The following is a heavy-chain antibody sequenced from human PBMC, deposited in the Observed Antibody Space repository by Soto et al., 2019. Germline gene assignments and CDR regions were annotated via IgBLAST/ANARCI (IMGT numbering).Heavy chain of an antibody. Sequence: ASVKVSCTASGYTFTSYAMHWVRQAPGQRLEWMGWINAGNGNTKYSQKFQGRVTITRDTSASTAYMELSSLRSEDTAVYYCARDRRIAARPTSPLYWGQGTLVTVSS. CDR2: INAGNGNT. V-gene: IGHV1-3*01. CDR1: GYTFTSYA. J-gene: IGHJ4*02. CDR3: ARDRRIAARPTSPLY. D-gene: IGHD6-6*01.